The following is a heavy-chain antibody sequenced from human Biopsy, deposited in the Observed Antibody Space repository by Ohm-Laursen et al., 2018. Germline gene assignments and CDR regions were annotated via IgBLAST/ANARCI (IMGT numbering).Heavy chain of an antibody. J-gene: IGHJ3*01. Sequence: SLSLSCAASGFPFSDYAMHWVRHVPGTGLGWVAGIHWNSGVIDYVDSVKGRFTISRDNAKNYLYLQLNSLRTEDTAFYYCARADGNGFYRGAFDLGGQGTVVASS. CDR3: ARADGNGFYRGAFDL. CDR2: IHWNSGVI. V-gene: IGHV3-9*01. D-gene: IGHD6-19*01. CDR1: GFPFSDYA.